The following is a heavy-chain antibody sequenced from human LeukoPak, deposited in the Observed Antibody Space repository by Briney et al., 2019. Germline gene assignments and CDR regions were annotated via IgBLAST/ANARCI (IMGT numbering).Heavy chain of an antibody. CDR1: GFTFSTNA. D-gene: IGHD3-22*01. CDR3: ARGDSSGYAFDY. CDR2: ISGSGAST. J-gene: IGHJ4*02. V-gene: IGHV3-23*01. Sequence: GGSLRLSCLTSGFTFSTNAMSWVRQAPGKGLEWISGISGSGASTYYADSVTGRFTISRDNSKNTLYLQMNSLRAEDTAVYYCARGDSSGYAFDYWGQGTLVTVSS.